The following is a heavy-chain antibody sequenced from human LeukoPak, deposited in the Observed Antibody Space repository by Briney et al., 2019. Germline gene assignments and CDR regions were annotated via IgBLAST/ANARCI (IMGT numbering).Heavy chain of an antibody. CDR3: ARSPYYDILTGSRGTFDY. D-gene: IGHD3-9*01. V-gene: IGHV2-5*02. J-gene: IGHJ4*02. Sequence: SGPTLVKPPQTLTLTCTFSGFSFRTRGVGVGWIRQPPGKALEWLAVIYWDEDKRYRPSLKSRLTITQDTSKNQVVLTMTNMDPVDTATYYCARSPYYDILTGSRGTFDYWGRGILVTVSS. CDR1: GFSFRTRGVG. CDR2: IYWDEDK.